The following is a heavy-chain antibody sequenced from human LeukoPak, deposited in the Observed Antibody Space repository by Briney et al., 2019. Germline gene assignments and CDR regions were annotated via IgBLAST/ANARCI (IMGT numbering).Heavy chain of an antibody. CDR1: GGTSSTYT. V-gene: IGHV1-69*02. D-gene: IGHD4-23*01. J-gene: IGHJ4*02. CDR3: ARDGGNSSDY. Sequence: GASVKVSCMPSGGTSSTYTISSVRPAPGQRLEWMGRIIPILGIANYAQKFQGRVTITADKSTSTAYMELSSLRSEDTAVYYCARDGGNSSDYWGQGTLVTVSS. CDR2: IIPILGIA.